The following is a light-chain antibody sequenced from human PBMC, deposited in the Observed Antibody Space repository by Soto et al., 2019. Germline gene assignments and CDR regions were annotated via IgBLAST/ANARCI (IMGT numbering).Light chain of an antibody. CDR1: SSDVGGYNY. CDR2: DVS. V-gene: IGLV2-11*01. CDR3: CSYAGSYSLYV. J-gene: IGLJ1*01. Sequence: ALTQPRSVSGSPGQSVTISCTGTSSDVGGYNYVSWYQQHPGKAPKLMIYDVSKRPSGVPDRFSGSKSGNTASLTISGLQAEDEADYYCCSYAGSYSLYVFGTGTKVTVL.